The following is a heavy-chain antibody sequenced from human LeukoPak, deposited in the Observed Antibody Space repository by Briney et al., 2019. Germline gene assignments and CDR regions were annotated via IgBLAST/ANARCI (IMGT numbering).Heavy chain of an antibody. CDR3: ARAYDILTGRADFDY. D-gene: IGHD3-9*01. J-gene: IGHJ4*02. Sequence: RASVKVSCKASGYTFTSYGISWVRQAPGQVLEWMGWISAYNGNTNYAQKLQGRVTMTTDTSTSTAYMELRSLRSDDTAVYYCARAYDILTGRADFDYWGQGTLVTVSS. CDR2: ISAYNGNT. V-gene: IGHV1-18*01. CDR1: GYTFTSYG.